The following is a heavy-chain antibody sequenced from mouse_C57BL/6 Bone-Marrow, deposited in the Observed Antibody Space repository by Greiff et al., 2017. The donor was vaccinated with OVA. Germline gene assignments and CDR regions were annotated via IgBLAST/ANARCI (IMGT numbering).Heavy chain of an antibody. V-gene: IGHV1-5*01. CDR1: GYTFTSYW. Sequence: EVQLQQSGTVLARPGASVKMSCKTSGYTFTSYWMHWVKQRPGQGLEWIGALYPGNSDTSYNQKFKGKAKLTAVTSASTAYMELSSLTNEDSAVYYCKGYYYGSSHWYFDVWGTGTTVTVAS. CDR2: LYPGNSDT. CDR3: KGYYYGSSHWYFDV. J-gene: IGHJ1*03. D-gene: IGHD1-1*01.